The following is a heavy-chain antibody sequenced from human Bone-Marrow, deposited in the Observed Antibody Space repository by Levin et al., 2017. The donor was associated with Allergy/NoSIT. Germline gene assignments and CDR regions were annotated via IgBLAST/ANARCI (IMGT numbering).Heavy chain of an antibody. J-gene: IGHJ4*02. CDR1: GFTLTAYY. Sequence: LGESLKISCKASGFTLTAYYIHWVRQAPGQGLEWMGWINPTSGATRYSQNFQAWVTMTRDTSSGTAYLELKRLRSNDTAVYYCARGGSGRADSWGQGTLVSVSS. CDR2: INPTSGAT. CDR3: ARGGSGRADS. V-gene: IGHV1-2*04. D-gene: IGHD3-10*01.